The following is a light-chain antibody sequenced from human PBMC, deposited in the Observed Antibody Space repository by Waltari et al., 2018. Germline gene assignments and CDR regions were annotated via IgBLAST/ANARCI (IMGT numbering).Light chain of an antibody. CDR3: GAWDDGVKEWV. CDR2: STT. J-gene: IGLJ3*02. Sequence: QSVLTQPPSASGTPGRRATTSCSGTIYNIGLNTVNWYQQFPGPAPKLLIFSTTQRPSGVPDRFSASKSGTSASLAINGLQAADEADYYCGAWDDGVKEWVFGGGTKLTVL. V-gene: IGLV1-44*01. CDR1: IYNIGLNT.